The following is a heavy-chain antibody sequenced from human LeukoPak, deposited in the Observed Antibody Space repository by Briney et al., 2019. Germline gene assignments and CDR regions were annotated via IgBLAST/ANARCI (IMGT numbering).Heavy chain of an antibody. CDR2: IRWNSGSI. V-gene: IGHV3-9*01. CDR3: AKGSVLMVYAIDY. D-gene: IGHD2-8*01. CDR1: GFTFDDYA. Sequence: GGSLRLSCAASGFTFDDYAMHWVRQAPGKGLEWVSGIRWNSGSIGYADSVKGRFTLSRDNAKNSLYLQMNSLRAEDTALYYCAKGSVLMVYAIDYWGQGTLVTVSS. J-gene: IGHJ4*02.